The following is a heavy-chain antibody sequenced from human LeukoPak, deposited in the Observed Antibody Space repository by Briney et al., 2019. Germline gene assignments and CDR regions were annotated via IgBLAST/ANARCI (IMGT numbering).Heavy chain of an antibody. V-gene: IGHV3-21*01. CDR3: ARDDPIVVVPAAISSG. D-gene: IGHD2-2*01. CDR1: GFTFSSYS. J-gene: IGHJ4*02. Sequence: PGGSLRLSCAASGFTFSSYSMNWVRQAPGKGLEWVSSISSSSSYIYYADSVKGRFTISRDNAKNSLYLQMNSLRAEDTAVYYCARDDPIVVVPAAISSGWGQGTLVTVSS. CDR2: ISSSSSYI.